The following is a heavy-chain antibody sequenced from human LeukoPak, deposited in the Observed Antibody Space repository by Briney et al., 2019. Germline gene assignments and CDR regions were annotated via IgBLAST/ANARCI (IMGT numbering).Heavy chain of an antibody. V-gene: IGHV1-69*13. J-gene: IGHJ4*02. CDR1: GGTFSNYA. CDR3: ARQFGDFWSGFDY. CDR2: IIPMFGTA. D-gene: IGHD3-3*01. Sequence: ASVKVSCKASGGTFSNYAISWVRQAPGQGLEWMGGIIPMFGTANYAQKFQGRLTIIADDSTSTAYMELSSLKSEDTAVYYCARQFGDFWSGFDYWGQGTLVAVSS.